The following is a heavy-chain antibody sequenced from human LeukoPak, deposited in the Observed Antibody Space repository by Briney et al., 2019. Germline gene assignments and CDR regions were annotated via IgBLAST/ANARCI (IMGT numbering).Heavy chain of an antibody. CDR3: GRERAVVAGTHYYYCMDV. J-gene: IGHJ6*03. CDR1: GGFISSYY. V-gene: IGHV4-59*01. Sequence: SETLSLTCTVSGGFISSYYWSWIRQPPGKGLEWIGYIYYSGSNNYNPSLKSRVTISVDTSKNQFSLKLSSVTAAATAVYYCGRERAVVAGTHYYYCMDVCGKGTTGTVSS. D-gene: IGHD6-19*01. CDR2: IYYSGSN.